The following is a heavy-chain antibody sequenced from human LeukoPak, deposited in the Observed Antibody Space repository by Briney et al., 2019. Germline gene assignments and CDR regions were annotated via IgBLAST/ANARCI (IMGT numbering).Heavy chain of an antibody. CDR1: GGSISSSSYY. J-gene: IGHJ4*02. Sequence: SETLSLTCTVSGGSISSSSYYWGWIRQPPGKGLEWIGSIYYSGSTYYNPSLKSRVTISVATSKNQFSLKLSSVTAADTAVYYCARPTMVRGVIDYWGQGTLVTVSS. V-gene: IGHV4-39*01. CDR3: ARPTMVRGVIDY. D-gene: IGHD3-10*01. CDR2: IYYSGST.